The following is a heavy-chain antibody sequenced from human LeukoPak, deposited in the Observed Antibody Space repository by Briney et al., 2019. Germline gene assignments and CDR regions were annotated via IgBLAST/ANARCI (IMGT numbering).Heavy chain of an antibody. CDR1: GFTVSGNY. CDR2: VYGGETT. D-gene: IGHD3-10*01. J-gene: IGHJ6*02. V-gene: IGHV3-66*01. Sequence: GGSLRLSGAASGFTVSGNYMTWVRQAPGKGLEWVSVVYGGETTYYADSVKGRFTISRDNSKNTLYLQMKSLRAADTAVYYCARDAHTSSGSYWGGVDYYYGLDVWGQGTTVTVSS. CDR3: ARDAHTSSGSYWGGVDYYYGLDV.